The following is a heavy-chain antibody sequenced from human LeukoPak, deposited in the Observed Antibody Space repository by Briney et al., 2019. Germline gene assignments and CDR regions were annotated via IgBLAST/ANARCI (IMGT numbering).Heavy chain of an antibody. D-gene: IGHD1-1*01. V-gene: IGHV3-74*01. CDR2: INSDGSIT. CDR3: ARDYNWNPPDY. Sequence: SGGSLRLSCAASGFTFSSHWMHWVRHAPGKGLVWVSRINSDGSITTYADSAQGRFTISRDNAKNTLYLQMNSLRVEDTAVYYCARDYNWNPPDYWGQGTLVTVSS. CDR1: GFTFSSHW. J-gene: IGHJ4*02.